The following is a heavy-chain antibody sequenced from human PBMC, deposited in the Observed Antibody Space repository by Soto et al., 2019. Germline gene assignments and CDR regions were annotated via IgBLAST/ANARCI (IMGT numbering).Heavy chain of an antibody. CDR2: INHSGST. J-gene: IGHJ6*02. CDR3: TRGFYCSSNSCSYYGMDV. V-gene: IGHV4-34*01. CDR1: GGSFSGYY. Sequence: SETLSLTCVVYGGSFSGYYWSWIRQPPGKWLEWIGEINHSGSTNYNPSLKSRVIISVDTSKNQFSLKLSSVSAADTAVYNCTRGFYCSSNSCSYYGMDVWGQGTTVTVSS. D-gene: IGHD2-2*01.